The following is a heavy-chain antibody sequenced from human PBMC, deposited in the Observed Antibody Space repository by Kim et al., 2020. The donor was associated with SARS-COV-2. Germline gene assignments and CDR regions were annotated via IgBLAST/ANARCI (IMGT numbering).Heavy chain of an antibody. V-gene: IGHV4-59*08. J-gene: IGHJ5*02. D-gene: IGHD3-10*01. Sequence: TPPRRSRVTISVDKSKNQVSLKLSSVTAADTAVYYCARRSAGAGWFDPWGQGTLVTVSS. CDR3: ARRSAGAGWFDP.